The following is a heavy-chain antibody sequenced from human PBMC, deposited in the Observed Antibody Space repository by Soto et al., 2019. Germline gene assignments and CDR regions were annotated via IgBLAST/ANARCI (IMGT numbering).Heavy chain of an antibody. CDR1: GGSISGYY. CDR3: ARDQYVDAVDYYYYYGMDV. D-gene: IGHD5-12*01. J-gene: IGHJ6*02. V-gene: IGHV4-59*01. Sequence: SEILSLTCTVSGGSISGYYWSWLRQPPGKGLEWIGYIYYSGSTNYNPSLKSRVTISVDTSKNQFSLNLSSVTAADTAVYYCARDQYVDAVDYYYYYGMDVWGQGTTVTVSS. CDR2: IYYSGST.